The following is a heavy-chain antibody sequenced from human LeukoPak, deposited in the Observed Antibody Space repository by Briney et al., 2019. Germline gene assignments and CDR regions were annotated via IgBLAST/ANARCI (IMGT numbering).Heavy chain of an antibody. CDR2: ISDTGHAI. J-gene: IGHJ4*02. CDR1: GFTFSDYS. D-gene: IGHD3-22*01. V-gene: IGHV3-48*02. CDR3: ARDGYPGGDY. Sequence: PGGSLRLSCAASGFTFSDYSMDWVRQAPGKGLEWVSYISDTGHAIYYADSVKGRFIIPRDNAKNSLYLQMNSLRDEDTAVYYCARDGYPGGDYWGQGTLVTVSS.